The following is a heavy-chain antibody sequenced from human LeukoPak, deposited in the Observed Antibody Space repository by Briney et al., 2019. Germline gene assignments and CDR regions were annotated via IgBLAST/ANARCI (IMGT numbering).Heavy chain of an antibody. V-gene: IGHV5-51*01. J-gene: IGHJ4*02. CDR1: GYIFTGYW. D-gene: IGHD2-2*01. Sequence: GESLKISCKGSGYIFTGYWIGWVRQMPGKCLEGMGISYPGDSDTRYSPSFEGQVTISADRSISTAFLQWSRLQASDTAIYYCARLLGGGPAATPFDYWGQGTLLAVSS. CDR3: ARLLGGGPAATPFDY. CDR2: SYPGDSDT.